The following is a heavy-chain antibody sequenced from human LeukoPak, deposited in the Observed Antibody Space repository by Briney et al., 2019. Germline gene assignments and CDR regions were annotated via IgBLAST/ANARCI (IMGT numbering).Heavy chain of an antibody. CDR1: GFTVSNNY. CDR2: ISWNSGSI. J-gene: IGHJ6*03. CDR3: ARVLRYCSGGNCYSGGLGYMDV. D-gene: IGHD2-15*01. Sequence: GGSLRLSCAASGFTVSNNYMHWVRQAPGKGLEWVSGISWNSGSIGYADSVKGRFTISRDNAKNSLFLQMNSLRAEDTAVYYCARVLRYCSGGNCYSGGLGYMDVWGKGTTVTISS. V-gene: IGHV3-9*01.